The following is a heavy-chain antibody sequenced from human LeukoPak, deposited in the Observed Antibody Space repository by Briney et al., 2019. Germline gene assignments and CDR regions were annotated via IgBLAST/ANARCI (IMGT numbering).Heavy chain of an antibody. V-gene: IGHV1-18*01. Sequence: VSVTVSCKASGYTFTSYAISWVRQAPGQGLEWMGWISGYNGNTKYAQKVRGRVTMTTDTSTSTAYMELRSLRSDDTAVYYCARGYSYGSDYYYGMDVWGQGTTVTVSS. J-gene: IGHJ6*02. CDR3: ARGYSYGSDYYYGMDV. D-gene: IGHD5-18*01. CDR1: GYTFTSYA. CDR2: ISGYNGNT.